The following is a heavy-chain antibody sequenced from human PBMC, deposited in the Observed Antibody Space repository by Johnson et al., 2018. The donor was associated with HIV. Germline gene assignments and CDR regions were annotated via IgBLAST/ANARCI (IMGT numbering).Heavy chain of an antibody. V-gene: IGHV3-30*14. Sequence: QVQLVESGGGVVQPGGSLRLSCAASGFTFSSYAIYWVRQAPGKGLEWVAVISYDGSHKYYADSVTGRFPISSDNSKNTLYLQMNNLRAEDTAVYYCARDPGLYYDIWVSAFDIWGQGTMVTVSS. CDR1: GFTFSSYA. CDR2: ISYDGSHK. CDR3: ARDPGLYYDIWVSAFDI. J-gene: IGHJ3*02. D-gene: IGHD3/OR15-3a*01.